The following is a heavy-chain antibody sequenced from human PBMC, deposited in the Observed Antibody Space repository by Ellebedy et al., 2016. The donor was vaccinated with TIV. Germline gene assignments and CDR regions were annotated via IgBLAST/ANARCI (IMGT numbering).Heavy chain of an antibody. J-gene: IGHJ5*02. CDR1: GYSISSNW. D-gene: IGHD6-25*01. Sequence: ASVKVSCKASGYSISSNWSHWVRQAPGQGLEWMVVINPSGGSRTYAQEFQGRLPVTRDTSTSTVYMELSSLKSEVTAVYYCATDHSSATSWWFDPWGQGTLVTVSS. CDR3: ATDHSSATSWWFDP. V-gene: IGHV1-46*01. CDR2: INPSGGSR.